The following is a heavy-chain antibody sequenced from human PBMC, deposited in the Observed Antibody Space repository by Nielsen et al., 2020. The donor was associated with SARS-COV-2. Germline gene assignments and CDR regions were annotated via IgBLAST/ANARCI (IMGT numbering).Heavy chain of an antibody. D-gene: IGHD7-27*01. CDR3: ARGLLGLGAEGVFDL. CDR2: ISSENSHI. J-gene: IGHJ3*01. Sequence: GASLKISCAASGFTFTDYYMSWVRRAPGKGLEWVSYISSENSHINYADSVKGRFTVSRDSAKKSIYLQMNDLRADDTAVYYCARGLLGLGAEGVFDLWDQGTLVTVSS. V-gene: IGHV3-11*05. CDR1: GFTFTDYY.